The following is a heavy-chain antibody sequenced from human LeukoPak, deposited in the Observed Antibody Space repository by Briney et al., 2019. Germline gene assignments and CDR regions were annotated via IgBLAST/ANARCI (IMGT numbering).Heavy chain of an antibody. Sequence: GRSLRLSCAASGFTFSISAMTWVRHAPGKGLEWVSSLSGSDASTYYADSVKGRFTISRDNSKNKLFLQRDSLRAEDTAVYFCARYVSSDYWGQGTLVSVSS. CDR3: ARYVSSDY. D-gene: IGHD3-10*02. CDR2: LSGSDAST. CDR1: GFTFSISA. J-gene: IGHJ4*02. V-gene: IGHV3-23*01.